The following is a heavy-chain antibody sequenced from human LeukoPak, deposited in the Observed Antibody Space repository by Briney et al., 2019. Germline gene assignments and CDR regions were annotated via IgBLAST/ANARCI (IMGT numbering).Heavy chain of an antibody. CDR2: ISSSSSYI. D-gene: IGHD6-19*01. CDR3: TRGAVAFSSTIMKFDY. Sequence: GGSLRLSCAASGFTFSSYEMNWVRQAPGKGLEWVSSISSSSSYIYYADSVKGRFTISRDNSKNMLYLQMHSVRAEDTALYYCTRGAVAFSSTIMKFDYWGQGTLVTVSS. J-gene: IGHJ4*02. CDR1: GFTFSSYE. V-gene: IGHV3-21*04.